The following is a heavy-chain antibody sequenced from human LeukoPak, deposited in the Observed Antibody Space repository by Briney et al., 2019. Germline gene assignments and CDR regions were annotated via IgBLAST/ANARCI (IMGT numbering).Heavy chain of an antibody. CDR3: ARGSGSGWPLDR. CDR1: GVIVSRNF. V-gene: IGHV3-53*01. Sequence: GGSLRLSCAASGVIVSRNFMSWVRQAPGKGLQWVAIMYAGGTTDYSESVRGRFYISRDTSNNTLSLQMNSLRAEDTAVYYCARGSGSGWPLDRWGQGTLVTVSS. D-gene: IGHD6-19*01. J-gene: IGHJ5*02. CDR2: MYAGGTT.